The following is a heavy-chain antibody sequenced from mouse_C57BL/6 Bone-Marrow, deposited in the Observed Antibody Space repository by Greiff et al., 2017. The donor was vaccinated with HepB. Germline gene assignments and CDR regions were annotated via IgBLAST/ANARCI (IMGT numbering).Heavy chain of an antibody. CDR2: INPSTGGT. D-gene: IGHD1-1*01. Sequence: VQLQQSGPELVKPGASVKISCKASGYSFTGYYMHWVKQSSEKSLEWIGEINPSTGGTSYNQKFKGKATLTVDKSSSTAYMQLKSLTSEDSAVYYCARRKVVAPHWYFDVWGTGTTVTVSS. V-gene: IGHV1-43*01. CDR1: GYSFTGYY. CDR3: ARRKVVAPHWYFDV. J-gene: IGHJ1*03.